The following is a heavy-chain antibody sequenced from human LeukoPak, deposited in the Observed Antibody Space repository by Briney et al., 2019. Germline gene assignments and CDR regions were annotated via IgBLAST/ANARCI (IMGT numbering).Heavy chain of an antibody. CDR2: MISNGNTE. J-gene: IGHJ4*02. D-gene: IGHD6-19*01. V-gene: IGHV3-48*02. CDR3: ARDRVPIAVAGTFYFDY. Sequence: GGFLRLSCAASGFTFSGYGINWVRLAPGKGLEWVSMISNGNTEHYADSVKGRFTVSRDNARNSAYLQMNSLRDEDTAMYYCARDRVPIAVAGTFYFDYWGQGTLVTVSS. CDR1: GFTFSGYG.